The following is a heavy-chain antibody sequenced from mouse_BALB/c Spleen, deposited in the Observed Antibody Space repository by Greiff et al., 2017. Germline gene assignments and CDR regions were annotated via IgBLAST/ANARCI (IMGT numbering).Heavy chain of an antibody. Sequence: QVQLKQSGAELVRPGVSVKISCKGSGYTFTDYAMHWVKQSHAKSLEWIGVISTYYGDASYNQKFKGKATMTVDKSSSTAYMELARLTSEDSAIYYCARAGNYLYYFDYWGQGTTLTVSS. CDR1: GYTFTDYA. V-gene: IGHV1S137*01. CDR3: ARAGNYLYYFDY. D-gene: IGHD2-1*01. CDR2: ISTYYGDA. J-gene: IGHJ2*01.